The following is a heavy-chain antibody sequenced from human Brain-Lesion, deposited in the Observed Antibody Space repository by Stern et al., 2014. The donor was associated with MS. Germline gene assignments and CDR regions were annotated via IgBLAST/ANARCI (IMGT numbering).Heavy chain of an antibody. V-gene: IGHV4-39*01. Sequence: QLQLQESGPGLVKPSETLSLTCTVAGGSVSSTSYAWAWIRQPPGKGLEWIGTIYYSGNTYYSPSLKSRLTISLDPSKNQSSRQRGSVPAADTAVYYCAGEEDIRYCSGGSCTGNWFDPWGQGTLVTVSS. J-gene: IGHJ5*02. D-gene: IGHD2-15*01. CDR3: AGEEDIRYCSGGSCTGNWFDP. CDR1: GGSVSSTSYA. CDR2: IYYSGNT.